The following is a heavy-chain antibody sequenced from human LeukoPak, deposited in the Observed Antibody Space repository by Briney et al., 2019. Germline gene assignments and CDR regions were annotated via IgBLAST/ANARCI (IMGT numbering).Heavy chain of an antibody. CDR2: IYTSGST. CDR1: GGSISSGSYY. V-gene: IGHV4-61*02. J-gene: IGHJ5*02. D-gene: IGHD2-15*01. CDR3: ARNVVVVAANWFDP. Sequence: SETLSLTCTVSGGSISSGSYYWSWIRQPAGKGLEWIGRIYTSGSTNYNPSLKSRVTISVDTSKNQFSLKLSSVTPADTAVYYCARNVVVVAANWFDPWGQGTLVTVSS.